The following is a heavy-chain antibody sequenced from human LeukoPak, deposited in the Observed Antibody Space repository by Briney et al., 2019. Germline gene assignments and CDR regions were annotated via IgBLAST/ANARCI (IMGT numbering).Heavy chain of an antibody. CDR2: IYYSGST. CDR3: ARLRGRGYYMDV. D-gene: IGHD3-16*01. J-gene: IGHJ6*03. Sequence: SETLSLTCTVSGGSISTYYWSWIRHPPGKGLEWIAYIYYSGSTNYNPSLKSRVTISVDTSKNQFSLKLGSVTAADTAVYYCARLRGRGYYMDVWGKGTTVTVSS. V-gene: IGHV4-59*01. CDR1: GGSISTYY.